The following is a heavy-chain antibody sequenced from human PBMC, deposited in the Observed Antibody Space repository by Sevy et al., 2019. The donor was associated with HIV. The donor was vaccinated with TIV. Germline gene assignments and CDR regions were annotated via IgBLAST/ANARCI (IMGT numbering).Heavy chain of an antibody. CDR2: ISSRSTYI. CDR1: EFTFNDDF. Sequence: GGSLRLSCVGSEFTFNDDFMTWVRQAPGKGLEWVSSISSRSTYIYYADSVKGRFTISRDNAKNSMFLQMNSLRPEDTAVYYCARDRDDYASGRRHPYDYYHGMDVWGQGTTVTVSS. J-gene: IGHJ6*02. D-gene: IGHD3-10*01. V-gene: IGHV3-21*01. CDR3: ARDRDDYASGRRHPYDYYHGMDV.